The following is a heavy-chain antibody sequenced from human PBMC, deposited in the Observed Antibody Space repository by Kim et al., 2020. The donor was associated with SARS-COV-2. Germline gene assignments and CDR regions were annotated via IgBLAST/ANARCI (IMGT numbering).Heavy chain of an antibody. Sequence: GGSLRLSCAASGFTFDDYAMHWVRQAPGKGLEWVSGISWNSGSIGYADSVKGRFTISRDNAKNSLYLQMNSLRAEDTALYYCAKGQKYSSSWYSKSWGQGTLVTVSS. D-gene: IGHD6-13*01. J-gene: IGHJ5*02. CDR2: ISWNSGSI. CDR1: GFTFDDYA. CDR3: AKGQKYSSSWYSKS. V-gene: IGHV3-9*01.